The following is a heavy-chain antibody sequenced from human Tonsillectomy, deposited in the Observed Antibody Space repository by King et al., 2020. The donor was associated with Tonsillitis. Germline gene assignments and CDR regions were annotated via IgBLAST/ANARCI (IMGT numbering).Heavy chain of an antibody. CDR1: GYTFTSYY. Sequence: QLVQSGAEVKKPGASGKVSCKASGYTFTSYYMHWVRQAPGQGLEWMGLINPSGGTTSYAQKFQGRVTMTRDTSTNTVYMELSSLRSEDTAVYDCARERPCSSASCYGGSWFDPWGQGTLVTVCS. D-gene: IGHD2-2*01. V-gene: IGHV1-46*01. J-gene: IGHJ5*02. CDR2: INPSGGTT. CDR3: ARERPCSSASCYGGSWFDP.